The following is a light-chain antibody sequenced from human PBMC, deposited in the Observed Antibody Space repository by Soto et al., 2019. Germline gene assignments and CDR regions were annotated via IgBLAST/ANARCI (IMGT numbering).Light chain of an antibody. CDR1: SSDVGGYNY. CDR2: EVS. CDR3: SSYAGNNNVV. J-gene: IGLJ2*01. V-gene: IGLV2-8*01. Sequence: QSALTQPPSASGSPGQSVTISCTGTSSDVGGYNYVSWYQHHPGKAPKFMIYEVSKRPSGVPDRFSGSKSGNTASLTVSGLQAVDEADYYCSSYAGNNNVVFGGGTKLTVL.